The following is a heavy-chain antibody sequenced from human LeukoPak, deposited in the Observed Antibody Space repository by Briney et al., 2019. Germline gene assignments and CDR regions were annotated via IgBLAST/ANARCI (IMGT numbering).Heavy chain of an antibody. CDR1: GLTLAGHD. Sequence: GGSLRLSCTASGLTLAGHDMHWVRQTTGEGLRWLAAVSFAVHAFYAGSALSRFSASPEDAKHSLYLQMNSLRAGDPAVYYCVREARGYHYTYFDYWGQGSLVTVSS. J-gene: IGHJ4*02. CDR2: VSFAVHA. V-gene: IGHV3-13*01. CDR3: VREARGYHYTYFDY. D-gene: IGHD5-18*01.